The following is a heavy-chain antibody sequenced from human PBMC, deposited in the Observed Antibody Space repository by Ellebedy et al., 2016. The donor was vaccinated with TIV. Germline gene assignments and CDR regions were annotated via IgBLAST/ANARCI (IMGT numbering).Heavy chain of an antibody. CDR1: EFTLSKFG. J-gene: IGHJ6*02. CDR3: ARGQDYGMDV. CDR2: ILADGSNE. V-gene: IGHV3-33*01. Sequence: GGSLRLXXAASEFTLSKFGMHWVRQAPGKGLEWVAFILADGSNEYYADSAKGRITVSRDKSKNTLYLEMNSLRAEDAAVYYCARGQDYGMDVWGQGTTVTVSS.